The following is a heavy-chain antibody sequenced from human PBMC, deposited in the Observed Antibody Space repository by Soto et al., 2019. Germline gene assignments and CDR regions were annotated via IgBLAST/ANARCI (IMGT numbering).Heavy chain of an antibody. V-gene: IGHV4-30-4*01. Sequence: SSTXSLTCTVAVASITIGYSYLSWIRQPPGKGLEWIGYIYYSGSAYYNPSLRSRVTISVDTSKSHFSLKLSSVTAADTAIYYCDRKPNNGSDFDSWGQGSLVTVSS. J-gene: IGHJ4*02. D-gene: IGHD2-2*03. CDR3: DRKPNNGSDFDS. CDR1: VASITIGYSY. CDR2: IYYSGSA.